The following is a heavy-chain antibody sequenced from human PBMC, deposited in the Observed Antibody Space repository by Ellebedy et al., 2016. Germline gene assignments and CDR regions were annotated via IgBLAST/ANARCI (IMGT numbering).Heavy chain of an antibody. Sequence: GGSLRLXXAASGFTFSSYSMNWVRQAPGKGLEWVSSISSSSSYIYYADSVKGRFTISRDNAKNSLYLQMNSLRAEDTAVYYCARDRGGSGWGNWGQGTLVTVSS. CDR2: ISSSSSYI. D-gene: IGHD6-19*01. CDR1: GFTFSSYS. CDR3: ARDRGGSGWGN. V-gene: IGHV3-21*01. J-gene: IGHJ4*02.